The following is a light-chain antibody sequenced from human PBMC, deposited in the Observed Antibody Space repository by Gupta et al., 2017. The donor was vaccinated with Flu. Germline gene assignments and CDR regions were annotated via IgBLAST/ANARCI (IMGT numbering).Light chain of an antibody. Sequence: PGERATLSCRASQSVRSSYLAWYQQKPGQAPRLLIYGASSRATGIPDRFSGSGSGTDFTLTISRLEPEDFAVYYCQQDGSSPWTFGQGTKVEIK. CDR3: QQDGSSPWT. J-gene: IGKJ1*01. CDR1: QSVRSSY. CDR2: GAS. V-gene: IGKV3-20*01.